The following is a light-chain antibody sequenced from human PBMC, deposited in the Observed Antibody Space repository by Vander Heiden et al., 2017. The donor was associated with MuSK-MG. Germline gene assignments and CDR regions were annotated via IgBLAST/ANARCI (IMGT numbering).Light chain of an antibody. CDR3: CSYAGSSWVV. CDR2: EVS. J-gene: IGLJ2*01. V-gene: IGLV2-23*02. Sequence: QSALTQPASVSGSPGQSITISCTGTSSDVGSYNLVSWYQQHPGKAPKLMIYEVSKRPPGVSNRFSGSKSGNTASLTISGLQAEDEADYYCCSYAGSSWVVFGGGTKLTVL. CDR1: SSDVGSYNL.